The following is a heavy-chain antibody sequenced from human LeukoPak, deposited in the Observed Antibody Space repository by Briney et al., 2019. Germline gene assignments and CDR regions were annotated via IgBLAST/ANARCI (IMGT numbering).Heavy chain of an antibody. J-gene: IGHJ6*03. CDR2: MNPNNT. D-gene: IGHD3-22*01. V-gene: IGHV1-8*02. CDR1: GGTFSSYA. Sequence: ASVKVSCKASGGTFSSYAINWVRQATGQGLEWMGWMNPNNTGYAQKFQGRVTMTRNTSISTAYMELSSLRSEDTAVYYCARGYYDSSGYYYPLGYYYYYMDVWGKGTTVTISS. CDR3: ARGYYDSSGYYYPLGYYYYYMDV.